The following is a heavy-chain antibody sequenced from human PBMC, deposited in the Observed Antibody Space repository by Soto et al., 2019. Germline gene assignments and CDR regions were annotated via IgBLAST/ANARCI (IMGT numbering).Heavy chain of an antibody. V-gene: IGHV3-21*01. J-gene: IGHJ4*02. CDR1: GFIFSTYS. CDR3: TNAISGGPFVY. CDR2: ISRSSDHM. D-gene: IGHD6-19*01. Sequence: PGGSLRLSCAASGFIFSTYSMNWVRQTPGKGLEWVSSISRSSDHMYYADSVRGRFTISRDNAKNSLFLQMNSLRAEDTAVYYCTNAISGGPFVYWGQGTLVTVSS.